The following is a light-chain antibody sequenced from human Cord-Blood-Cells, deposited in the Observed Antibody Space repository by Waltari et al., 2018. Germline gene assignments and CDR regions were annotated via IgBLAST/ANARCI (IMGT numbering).Light chain of an antibody. V-gene: IGKV4-1*01. J-gene: IGKJ1*01. CDR3: QQYYSTPQT. CDR2: WAS. CDR1: QSVLYSSNNKNY. Sequence: DIVMTQSPDSLAVSLGERAPLNCKSSQSVLYSSNNKNYLAWYQQKPGQPPKLLIYWASTRESGVPDRFSGSGSGTDFTLTISSLQAEDVAVYYCQQYYSTPQTFGQGTKVEIK.